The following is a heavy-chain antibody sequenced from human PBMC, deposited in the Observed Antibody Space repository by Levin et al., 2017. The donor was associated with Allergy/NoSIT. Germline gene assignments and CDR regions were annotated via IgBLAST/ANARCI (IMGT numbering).Heavy chain of an antibody. CDR1: GFPFSSFA. V-gene: IGHV3-30-3*01. J-gene: IGHJ4*02. CDR2: MSYDGSSK. CDR3: ARDLFDSYYSSGYCYY. Sequence: GGSLRLSCAASGFPFSSFAVHWVRQAPGKGLEWVAVMSYDGSSKYYADSVKGRFTISRDNSKNTLYLQMNSLRAEDTAVYYCARDLFDSYYSSGYCYYWGQGTLVTVSS. D-gene: IGHD3-22*01.